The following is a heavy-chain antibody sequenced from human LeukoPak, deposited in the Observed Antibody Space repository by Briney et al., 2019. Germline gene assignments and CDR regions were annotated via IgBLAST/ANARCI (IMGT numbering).Heavy chain of an antibody. J-gene: IGHJ4*02. CDR3: ARSRGYSGYARDSYYFDY. D-gene: IGHD5-12*01. CDR1: GYTFTGYY. V-gene: IGHV1-2*02. Sequence: ASVKVSCKASGYTFTGYYMHWVRQAPGQGLEWMGWINPNSGGTNYAQKFQGRVTMTRDTSISTAYMELSRLRSDDTAAYYCARSRGYSGYARDSYYFDYWGQGTLVTVSS. CDR2: INPNSGGT.